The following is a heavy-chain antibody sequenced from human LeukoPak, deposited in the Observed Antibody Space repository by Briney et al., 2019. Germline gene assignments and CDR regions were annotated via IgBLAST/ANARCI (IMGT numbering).Heavy chain of an antibody. J-gene: IGHJ4*02. D-gene: IGHD1-26*01. V-gene: IGHV5-51*01. CDR1: GHSFTSYW. CDR2: IYPGDSNT. Sequence: GESLKISCKSSGHSFTSYWIGWVRQMPGKGLEWMGIIYPGDSNTRYSPSFQGQVTISADKSIRTAYLQWRSLKASDTAMYYCARQLTYSGGGSYFDYWGQGTLVTVSS. CDR3: ARQLTYSGGGSYFDY.